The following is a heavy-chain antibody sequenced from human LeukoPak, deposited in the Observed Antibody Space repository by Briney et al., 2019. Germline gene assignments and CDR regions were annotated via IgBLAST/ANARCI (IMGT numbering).Heavy chain of an antibody. CDR2: IIPIFGTA. D-gene: IGHD3-22*01. V-gene: IGHV1-18*01. J-gene: IGHJ3*02. CDR3: ARETGDSSGYYYANDAFDI. Sequence: ASVTVSCKASGYTFSDYYIHWVRQAPGQGLEWMGGIIPIFGTANYAQKLQGRVTMTTDTSTSTAYMELRSLRSDDTAVYYCARETGDSSGYYYANDAFDIWGQGTMVTVSS. CDR1: GYTFSDYY.